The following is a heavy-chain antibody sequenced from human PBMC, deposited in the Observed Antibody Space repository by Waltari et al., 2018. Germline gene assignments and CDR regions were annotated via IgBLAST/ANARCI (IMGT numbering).Heavy chain of an antibody. Sequence: QVQLVQSGAEVKKPGASVKVSCKASGYTFTSYDINWVRQATGQGLEWMGWMNPSSGNTGYAQKFQGRVTMTRNTSISTAYMELSSLRSEDTAVYYCARGMPDKMVYALNYWGQGTLVTVSS. CDR3: ARGMPDKMVYALNY. V-gene: IGHV1-8*01. D-gene: IGHD2-8*01. CDR1: GYTFTSYD. CDR2: MNPSSGNT. J-gene: IGHJ4*02.